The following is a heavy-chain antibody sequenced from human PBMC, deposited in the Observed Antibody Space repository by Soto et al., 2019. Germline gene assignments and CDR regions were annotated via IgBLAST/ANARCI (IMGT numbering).Heavy chain of an antibody. CDR3: AKHLYDY. J-gene: IGHJ4*02. D-gene: IGHD3-16*01. CDR2: ISYDGSNK. V-gene: IGHV3-30*18. CDR1: GFTFSSYG. Sequence: QVQLVESGGGVVQPGRSLRLSCAASGFTFSSYGMHWVRQAPGKGLEWVAVISYDGSNKYYADSVKGRFTISRDNSKNTLYLQMNSLRAEDTAVYYCAKHLYDYWGQGTLVTVSS.